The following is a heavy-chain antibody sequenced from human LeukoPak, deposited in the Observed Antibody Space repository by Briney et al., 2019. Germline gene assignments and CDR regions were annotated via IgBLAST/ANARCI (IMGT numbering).Heavy chain of an antibody. CDR3: VRALTGTDDF. V-gene: IGHV3-23*01. Sequence: GGSLRLSCAASGFTFSSYAMSWVRQAPGKGLEWVSAISGSGGSTYYADSVKGRFTISRDNSKNTLYLQMNSLRVEDTAVYHCVRALTGTDDFWGQGTLVTVSS. D-gene: IGHD1-7*01. CDR2: ISGSGGST. J-gene: IGHJ4*02. CDR1: GFTFSSYA.